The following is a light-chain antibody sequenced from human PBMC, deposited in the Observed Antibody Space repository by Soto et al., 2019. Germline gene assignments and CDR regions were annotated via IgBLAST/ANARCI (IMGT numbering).Light chain of an antibody. CDR2: DVK. CDR1: SSDVGGYNY. V-gene: IGLV2-11*01. J-gene: IGLJ1*01. CDR3: CSYAGDYTFV. Sequence: QSALTQPRSVSGSPGQSVTISCTGTSSDVGGYNYVSWYQQHPGRAPRVMIYDVKKRPSGVPDRFSGSKSGNTASLTISELQAEDEADYYCCSYAGDYTFVFGTGTKLTVL.